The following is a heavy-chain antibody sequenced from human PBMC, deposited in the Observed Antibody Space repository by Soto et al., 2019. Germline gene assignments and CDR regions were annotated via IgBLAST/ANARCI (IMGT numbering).Heavy chain of an antibody. CDR3: ASRPITMVRGVIIAFDP. V-gene: IGHV4-34*01. Sequence: SETLSLTCAVYGGSFSGYYWSWIRQPPGKGLEWIGEINHSGSTNYNPSLKSRVTISVDTSKNQFSLKLSSVTAADTAVYYCASRPITMVRGVIIAFDPWGQGTLVTVSS. CDR2: INHSGST. D-gene: IGHD3-10*01. CDR1: GGSFSGYY. J-gene: IGHJ5*02.